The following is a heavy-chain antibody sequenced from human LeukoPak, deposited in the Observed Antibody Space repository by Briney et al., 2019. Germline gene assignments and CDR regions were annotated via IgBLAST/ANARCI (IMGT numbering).Heavy chain of an antibody. CDR2: IYYSGST. D-gene: IGHD3-22*01. CDR1: GGSISSSSYY. J-gene: IGHJ4*02. V-gene: IGHV4-39*01. Sequence: SETLSLTCTVSGGSISSSSYYWGWIRQPPGKGLEWIGSIYYSGSTYYNPSLKSRVTISVDTSKIQFSLKLSSVTAADTAVYFCARHIRNYYDSSGPVGYFDYWGQGNLVTVSS. CDR3: ARHIRNYYDSSGPVGYFDY.